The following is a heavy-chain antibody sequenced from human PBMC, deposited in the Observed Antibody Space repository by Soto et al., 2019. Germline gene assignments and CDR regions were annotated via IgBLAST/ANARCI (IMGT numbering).Heavy chain of an antibody. V-gene: IGHV3-7*01. J-gene: IGHJ4*02. Sequence: PGGSLRLSCAASGFTFSSYWMSWVRQAPGKGLEWVANIKQDGSEKYYVDSVKGRFTISRDNAKNSLYLQMNSLRAEDTAVYYCARDYGYSSSFFRVRSYYFDYWGQGTLVTVSS. CDR3: ARDYGYSSSFFRVRSYYFDY. CDR1: GFTFSSYW. CDR2: IKQDGSEK. D-gene: IGHD6-6*01.